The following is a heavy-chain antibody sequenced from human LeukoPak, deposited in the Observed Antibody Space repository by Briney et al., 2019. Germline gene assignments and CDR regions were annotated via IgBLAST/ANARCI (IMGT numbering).Heavy chain of an antibody. CDR3: ARDLNCGGDCYSAEGDAFDI. CDR2: IYSGGST. D-gene: IGHD2-21*02. J-gene: IGHJ3*02. CDR1: GFTVSSNY. Sequence: GGSLRLSCAASGFTVSSNYMSWVRQAPGKGLEWVSVIYSGGSTYYADSVKGRFTISRDNSKNTLYLQMNGLRAEDTAVYYCARDLNCGGDCYSAEGDAFDIWGQGTMVTVSS. V-gene: IGHV3-53*01.